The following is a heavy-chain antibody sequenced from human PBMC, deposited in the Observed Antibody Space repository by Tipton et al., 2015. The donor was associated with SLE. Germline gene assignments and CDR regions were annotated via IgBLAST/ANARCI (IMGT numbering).Heavy chain of an antibody. CDR3: ARGRSINSSGWYIVTPDVGY. J-gene: IGHJ4*02. Sequence: SLRLSCAASGFTFSSYAMHWVRQAPGKGLEYVSAISSNGGSTYYADSVKGRFTISRDNSKNTLYLQMGSLRAEDMAVYYCARGRSINSSGWYIVTPDVGYWGQGTLVTVSS. CDR2: ISSNGGST. CDR1: GFTFSSYA. D-gene: IGHD6-19*01. V-gene: IGHV3-64*02.